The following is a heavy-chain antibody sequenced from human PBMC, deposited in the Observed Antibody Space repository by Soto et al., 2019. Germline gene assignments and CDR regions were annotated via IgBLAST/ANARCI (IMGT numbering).Heavy chain of an antibody. CDR2: IFPSDSDT. V-gene: IGHV5-51*01. Sequence: GESLKISCRTSGYRFTSYWIAWVRQMPGKGLEWMGIIFPSDSDTRYSPSFQGQVTISADRSTSTVFLQWASLKASDTAVYFCARKDKSGYFNWFDPWGQGTLVTISS. CDR1: GYRFTSYW. D-gene: IGHD3-22*01. CDR3: ARKDKSGYFNWFDP. J-gene: IGHJ5*02.